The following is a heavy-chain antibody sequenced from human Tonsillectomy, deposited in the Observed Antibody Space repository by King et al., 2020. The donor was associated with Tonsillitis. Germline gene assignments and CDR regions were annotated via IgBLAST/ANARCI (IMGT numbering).Heavy chain of an antibody. Sequence: VQLVESGGGVVQPGRSLRLSCASSGFTFRSYGMHWVRHAPGKGLEWGAVISYDGCYKSYADSVKGRFTSSRDNSKSTLYLQMNSLRAEDTAVYYCAKDAISSGWYYFDYWGQGTLVTVSS. CDR1: GFTFRSYG. V-gene: IGHV3-30*18. D-gene: IGHD6-19*01. J-gene: IGHJ4*02. CDR3: AKDAISSGWYYFDY. CDR2: ISYDGCYK.